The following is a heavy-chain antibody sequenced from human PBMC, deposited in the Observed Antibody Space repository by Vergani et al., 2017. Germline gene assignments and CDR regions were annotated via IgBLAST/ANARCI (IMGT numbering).Heavy chain of an antibody. Sequence: QVQLVQSGAEVKKPGASVKVPCQASGYTFTSYYIHWVRQAPGQGLEWMGIINPSGGSTNYAQKFQGRGTMTRDTSTSTVFMELSSLRSEDTAVYYCARGCGSTSCYKRGEDWFDPWGQGTLVTVSS. CDR1: GYTFTSYY. J-gene: IGHJ5*02. CDR2: INPSGGST. CDR3: ARGCGSTSCYKRGEDWFDP. V-gene: IGHV1-46*01. D-gene: IGHD2-2*02.